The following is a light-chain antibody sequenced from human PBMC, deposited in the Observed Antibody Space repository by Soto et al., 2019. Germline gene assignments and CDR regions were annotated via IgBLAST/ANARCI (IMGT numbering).Light chain of an antibody. CDR2: DVS. J-gene: IGLJ2*01. Sequence: QSALTRPASVSGSPGQSITISCTGTSSDVGGYNYVSWYQQHPGKAPKLMIYDVSNRPSGVSNRFSGSKSGNTASLTISGLQAEHEAHNYFSSYTSSSTLVFGGGTKLTVL. V-gene: IGLV2-14*01. CDR1: SSDVGGYNY. CDR3: SSYTSSSTLV.